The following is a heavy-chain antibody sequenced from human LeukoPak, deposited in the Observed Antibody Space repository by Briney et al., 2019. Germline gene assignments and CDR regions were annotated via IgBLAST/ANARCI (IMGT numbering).Heavy chain of an antibody. CDR1: GYTFTGYY. V-gene: IGHV1-2*02. J-gene: IGHJ5*02. CDR3: ARASSSSSRSLNWFDP. CDR2: INPNSGGT. Sequence: ASVKVSCKASGYTFTGYYMHWVRQAPGQGLEWMGWINPNSGGTNYAQKFQGRVTMTRDTSISTAYMELSRLRSDDTAVYYCARASSSSSRSLNWFDPWGQGTLVTVSS. D-gene: IGHD6-6*01.